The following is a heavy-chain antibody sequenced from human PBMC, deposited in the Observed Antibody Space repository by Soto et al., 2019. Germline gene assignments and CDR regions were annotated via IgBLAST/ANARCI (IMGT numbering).Heavy chain of an antibody. V-gene: IGHV3-30-3*01. CDR3: ARDVRYDRRGPFDY. Sequence: QVQLVESGGGVVQPGRSLRLSCAASGFTFSSYAMHWVRQAPGKGLEWVAVISYDGSNKYYADSVKGRFTISRDNSKNALDLQMNSRRAGDTAVYYCARDVRYDRRGPFDYWGQGTLVTVSS. CDR2: ISYDGSNK. J-gene: IGHJ4*02. CDR1: GFTFSSYA. D-gene: IGHD3-22*01.